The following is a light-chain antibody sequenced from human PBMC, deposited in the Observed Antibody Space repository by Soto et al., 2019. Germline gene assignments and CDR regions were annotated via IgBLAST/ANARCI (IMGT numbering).Light chain of an antibody. CDR1: QGISSW. J-gene: IGKJ5*01. V-gene: IGKV1D-12*01. CDR2: AAS. CDR3: QQANSFPIT. Sequence: DIQMTQSPSSVSASVGDRVTITCRASQGISSWLVWYQQKPGKAPKPLIYAASSLRTGVPSRFSGSGYGTDFSLTISSLQPEDFATYYCQQANSFPITFGQGTRLEMK.